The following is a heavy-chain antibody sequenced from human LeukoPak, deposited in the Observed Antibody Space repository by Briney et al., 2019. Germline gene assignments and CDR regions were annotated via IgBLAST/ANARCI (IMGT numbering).Heavy chain of an antibody. D-gene: IGHD1-26*01. CDR3: ARDQDGPGATVDH. J-gene: IGHJ5*02. Sequence: GGSLRLSCAASGFTFSDYYMSWIRQAPGKGLEWVSYISSSGSTIYYADSVKGRFTISRDNVKNTLYLQMNSLRAEDTAIYYCARDQDGPGATVDHWGQGTLVTVSS. CDR1: GFTFSDYY. V-gene: IGHV3-11*01. CDR2: ISSSGSTI.